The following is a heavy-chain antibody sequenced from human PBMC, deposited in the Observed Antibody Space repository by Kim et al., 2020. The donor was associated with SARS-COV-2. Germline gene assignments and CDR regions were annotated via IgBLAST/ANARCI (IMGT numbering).Heavy chain of an antibody. CDR3: ARLDYYDSSGYPSWFDP. CDR2: IYYSGST. CDR1: GGSISSYY. J-gene: IGHJ5*02. V-gene: IGHV4-59*08. Sequence: SETLSLTCTVSGGSISSYYWSWIRQPPGKGLEWIGYIYYSGSTNYNPSLKSRVTISVDTSKNQFSLKLSSVTAADTAVYYCARLDYYDSSGYPSWFDPWG. D-gene: IGHD3-22*01.